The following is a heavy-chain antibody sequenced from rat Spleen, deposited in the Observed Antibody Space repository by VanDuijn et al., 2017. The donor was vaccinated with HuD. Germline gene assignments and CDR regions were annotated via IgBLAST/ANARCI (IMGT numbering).Heavy chain of an antibody. V-gene: IGHV5-31*01. J-gene: IGHJ2*01. CDR3: ARLYDYSGDY. Sequence: EVQLVESGGGLVQPGRSLKLSCLASGFTFNTYWMTWIRQAPGKGLEWGASITNTGRSTYYPDSVKGRFTVSRDNAKSTLYLQMNSLRSEDTATYYCARLYDYSGDYWGQGVMVTVSS. CDR1: GFTFNTYW. CDR2: ITNTGRST. D-gene: IGHD1-1*01.